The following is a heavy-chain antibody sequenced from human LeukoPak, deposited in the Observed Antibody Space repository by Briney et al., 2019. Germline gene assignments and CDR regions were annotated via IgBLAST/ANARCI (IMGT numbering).Heavy chain of an antibody. V-gene: IGHV4-34*01. CDR3: ARGTAYCGGDCWGGGTYYYYYFMDV. D-gene: IGHD2-21*02. Sequence: SETLSLTCAVYGGSFSGYYWSWIHQPPGKGLEWIGDINHSGSTNYNPSLKSRVTISVDTSKNQFSLKLTSVTAADTAVSYCARGTAYCGGDCWGGGTYYYYYFMDVWGKGTTVTVSS. CDR2: INHSGST. CDR1: GGSFSGYY. J-gene: IGHJ6*03.